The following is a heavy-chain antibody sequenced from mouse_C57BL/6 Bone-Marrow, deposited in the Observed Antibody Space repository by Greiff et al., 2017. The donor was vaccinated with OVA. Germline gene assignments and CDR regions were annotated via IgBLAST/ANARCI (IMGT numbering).Heavy chain of an antibody. CDR2: ISDGGSYT. CDR1: GFTFSSYA. V-gene: IGHV5-4*03. D-gene: IGHD2-4*01. CDR3: KMITTEYYYAMDY. Sequence: EVKLEESGGGLVKPGGSLKLSCAASGFTFSSYAMSWVRQTPEKRLEWVATISDGGSYTSYPDNVKGRFTISRDNAKNNLYLQMSHLKSEDTAMYYCKMITTEYYYAMDYWGQGTSVTVSS. J-gene: IGHJ4*01.